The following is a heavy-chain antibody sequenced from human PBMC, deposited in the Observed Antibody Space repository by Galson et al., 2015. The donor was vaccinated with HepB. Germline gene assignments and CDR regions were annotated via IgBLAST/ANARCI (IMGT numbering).Heavy chain of an antibody. Sequence: SLRLACAGSGFIFNSYAMHWVRQAPGKGLEWVAVISYDGGSKYYADSVKGRFTISRDRSNKTVYLQMNSLGGEDTAVYYCARAQGLLLDYFDYWGQGTLVTVSS. CDR1: GFIFNSYA. V-gene: IGHV3-30-3*01. D-gene: IGHD3-3*01. J-gene: IGHJ4*02. CDR2: ISYDGGSK. CDR3: ARAQGLLLDYFDY.